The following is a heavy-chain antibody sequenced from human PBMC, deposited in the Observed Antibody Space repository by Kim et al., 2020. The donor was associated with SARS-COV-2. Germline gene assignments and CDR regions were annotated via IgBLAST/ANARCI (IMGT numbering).Heavy chain of an antibody. Sequence: ADSVKGRFTISRDNAKNSLYLQMNSLRAEDTALYYCAKVVSTGMADAFDIWGQGTMVTVSS. CDR3: AKVVSTGMADAFDI. V-gene: IGHV3-9*01. D-gene: IGHD4-4*01. J-gene: IGHJ3*02.